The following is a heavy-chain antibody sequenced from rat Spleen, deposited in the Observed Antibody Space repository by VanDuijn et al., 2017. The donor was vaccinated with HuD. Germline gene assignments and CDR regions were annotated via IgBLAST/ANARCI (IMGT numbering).Heavy chain of an antibody. CDR3: AKDRNSGWGGYFDY. J-gene: IGHJ2*01. Sequence: EVQLVESGGGLVQPGRSLKLSCAASGFTYSNYVMAWVRQAPTKGLEWVASISTGGGNTYYRDSVKGRFTISRDNAKNTLYLQMDSLRSEDTATYYCAKDRNSGWGGYFDYWGQGVMVTVSS. CDR2: ISTGGGNT. CDR1: GFTYSNYV. D-gene: IGHD4-3*01. V-gene: IGHV5S13*01.